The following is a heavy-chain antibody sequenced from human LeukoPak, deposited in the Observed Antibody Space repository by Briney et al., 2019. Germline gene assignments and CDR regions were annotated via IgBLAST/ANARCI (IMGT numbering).Heavy chain of an antibody. CDR1: GSCFTSYW. Sequence: GASLKISNECSGSCFTSYWIGWVRPLPGKRLEWIGIIYPGDSDTSYSQSFQGQVTISADKSITTAYLQWSSLKASDTAMYYSARSLAVDLLDYWGQGTLVTVSS. CDR3: ARSLAVDLLDY. V-gene: IGHV5-51*01. J-gene: IGHJ4*02. CDR2: IYPGDSDT. D-gene: IGHD3-16*02.